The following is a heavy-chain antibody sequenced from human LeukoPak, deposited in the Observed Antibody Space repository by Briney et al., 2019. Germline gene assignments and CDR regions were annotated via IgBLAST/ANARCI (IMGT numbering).Heavy chain of an antibody. D-gene: IGHD5-18*01. J-gene: IGHJ4*02. CDR1: GFTFNSFG. V-gene: IGHV3-30*02. Sequence: PGGSLRLSCAASGFTFNSFGMHWVRQAPGKGLEWVAFIRYDGSNKYYADSVKGRFTISRDNSQNMLYLQMNSLRAEDTAVYYCAKSYTARAYEIDYWGQGTLVTVSS. CDR3: AKSYTARAYEIDY. CDR2: IRYDGSNK.